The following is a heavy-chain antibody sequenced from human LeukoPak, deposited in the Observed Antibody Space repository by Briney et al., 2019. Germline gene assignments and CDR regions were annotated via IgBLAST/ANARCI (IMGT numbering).Heavy chain of an antibody. CDR1: GFTFNNYW. CDR3: LAGYYYYYMDV. J-gene: IGHJ6*03. CDR2: TNTHGTSA. V-gene: IGHV3-74*01. D-gene: IGHD6-13*01. Sequence: GGSLRLSCAASGFTFNNYWMHWVRQAPGKGLVWVARTNTHGTSANYADSVKGRFIISRDNANNTLYLQMNGLRDEDTGVYYALAGYYYYYMDVWGTGTTVTVSS.